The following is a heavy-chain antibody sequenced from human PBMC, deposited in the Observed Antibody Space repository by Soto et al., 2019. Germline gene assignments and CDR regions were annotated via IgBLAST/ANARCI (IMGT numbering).Heavy chain of an antibody. CDR3: AKDTSSRIHHYYGMDV. D-gene: IGHD2-15*01. V-gene: IGHV3-30*18. CDR1: GFTFSSYG. J-gene: IGHJ6*02. CDR2: ISYDGSNK. Sequence: HPGGSLRLSCAASGFTFSSYGMHWVRQAPGKGLEWVAVISYDGSNKYYADSVKGRFTISRDNSKNTLYLQMNSLRAEDTAVYYCAKDTSSRIHHYYGMDVWGQGTTVTVSS.